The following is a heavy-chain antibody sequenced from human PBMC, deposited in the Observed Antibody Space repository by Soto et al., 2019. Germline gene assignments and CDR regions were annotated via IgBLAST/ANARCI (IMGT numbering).Heavy chain of an antibody. V-gene: IGHV3-15*01. D-gene: IGHD1-7*01. CDR1: GFTFTNAW. J-gene: IGHJ6*04. Sequence: DVQVVESGGGLVKPGGSLRLSCVGSGFTFTNAWIIWVRQAPGKGLEWLGHIKSKSSAGTTDYAAPVKDRFIITRDDSKNTFYLQMNSLRTEDTAVYYCTTVRNSITITPVDVWGKGTTVTVSS. CDR2: IKSKSSAGTT. CDR3: TTVRNSITITPVDV.